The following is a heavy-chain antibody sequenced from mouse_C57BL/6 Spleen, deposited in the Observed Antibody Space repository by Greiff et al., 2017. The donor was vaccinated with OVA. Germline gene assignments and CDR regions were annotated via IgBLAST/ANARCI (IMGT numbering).Heavy chain of an antibody. V-gene: IGHV1-26*01. CDR2: INPNNGGT. J-gene: IGHJ4*01. CDR1: GYTFTDYY. D-gene: IGHD2-4*01. CDR3: ASDDYDAYAMDY. Sequence: EVQLQQSGPELVKPGASVKISCKASGYTFTDYYMNWVKQSHGKSLEWIGDINPNNGGTSYNQKFKGKATLTVDKSSSTAYMELRSLTSEDSAVYYCASDDYDAYAMDYWGQGTSVTVSS.